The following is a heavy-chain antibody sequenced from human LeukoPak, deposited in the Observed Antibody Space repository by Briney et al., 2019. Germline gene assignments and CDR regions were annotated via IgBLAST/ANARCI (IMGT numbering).Heavy chain of an antibody. CDR1: GFTFSNYG. V-gene: IGHV3-33*01. D-gene: IGHD1-26*01. J-gene: IGHJ4*02. Sequence: PGGSLRLSCAASGFTFSNYGMHWVRQAPGKGLGWVAVIWYDGSNIHYADSVKCRFTISRDNTKNTLYLPMDSLRARPAAIFYCASDHGAYWGQGTLVTVSS. CDR3: ASDHGAY. CDR2: IWYDGSNI.